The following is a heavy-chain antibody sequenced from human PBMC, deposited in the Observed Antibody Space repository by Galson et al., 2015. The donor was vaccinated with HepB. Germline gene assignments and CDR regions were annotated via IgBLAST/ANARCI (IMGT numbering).Heavy chain of an antibody. CDR1: GGTFSSYA. V-gene: IGHV1-69*10. D-gene: IGHD5-18*01. CDR3: ARAIGVRGYSYGYDYYYYGMDV. CDR2: IIPIFGIA. Sequence: SVKVSCKASGGTFSSYAISWVRQAPGQGLEWMGGIIPIFGIANYAQKFQGRVTITADKSTSTAYMELSSLRSEDTAVYYCARAIGVRGYSYGYDYYYYGMDVWGQGTTVTVSS. J-gene: IGHJ6*02.